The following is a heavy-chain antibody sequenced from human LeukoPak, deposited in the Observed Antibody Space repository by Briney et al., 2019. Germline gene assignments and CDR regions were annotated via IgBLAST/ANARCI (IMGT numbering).Heavy chain of an antibody. CDR1: RGSISSYY. CDR3: ARVRVSSGSHPWYFDY. CDR2: IYYSGST. V-gene: IGHV4-59*01. J-gene: IGHJ4*02. D-gene: IGHD3-22*01. Sequence: PSETLSLTCTVSRGSISSYYWSWIRQPPGQGLEWIGYIYYSGSTDYNPSLKSRVNISVDTSKNQFSLKLSSVPAADTAVYFCARVRVSSGSHPWYFDYWGQGTLVTVSS.